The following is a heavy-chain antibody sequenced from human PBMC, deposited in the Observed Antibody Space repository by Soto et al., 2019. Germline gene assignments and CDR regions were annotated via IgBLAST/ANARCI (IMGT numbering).Heavy chain of an antibody. Sequence: GQALKLSYEVSGYRVSNYWSRLVRQMPGKGLEWMGRIDPSDSYTNYSPSFQGHVTISIDKSISSAYVQWSSLKASDTAIYYYAIRTTSNDYRGQGTLVTVSS. V-gene: IGHV5-10-1*01. CDR1: GYRVSNYW. D-gene: IGHD1-7*01. J-gene: IGHJ4*02. CDR2: IDPSDSYT. CDR3: AIRTTSNDY.